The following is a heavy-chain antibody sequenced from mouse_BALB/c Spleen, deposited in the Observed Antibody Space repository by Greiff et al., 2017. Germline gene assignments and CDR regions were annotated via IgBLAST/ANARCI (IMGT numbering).Heavy chain of an antibody. D-gene: IGHD1-1*01. CDR3: ARNLYYYGSTLYYAMDY. CDR2: IWGGGST. CDR1: GFSLSRYS. Sequence: VQLVESGPGLVAPSQSLSITCTVSGFSLSRYSVHWVRQPPGKGLEWLGMIWGGGSTDYNSALKSRLSISKDNSKSQVFLKMNSLQTDDTAMYYCARNLYYYGSTLYYAMDYWGQGTSVTVSS. J-gene: IGHJ4*01. V-gene: IGHV2-6-4*01.